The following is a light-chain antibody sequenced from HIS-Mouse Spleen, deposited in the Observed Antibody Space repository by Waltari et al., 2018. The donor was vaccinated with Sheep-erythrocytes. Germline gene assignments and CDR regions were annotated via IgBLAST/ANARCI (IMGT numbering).Light chain of an antibody. V-gene: IGKV1-39*01. CDR1: QSISSY. CDR2: AES. Sequence: DIQMTQSPSSLSASVGDRVTITCRASQSISSYLNWYQQKPGKAPKLLIYAESSLQSGVPARFSGSGSGTDFTLTISSLQPEDFATYYCQQSYSFPPTFGQGTKVEIK. CDR3: QQSYSFPPT. J-gene: IGKJ1*01.